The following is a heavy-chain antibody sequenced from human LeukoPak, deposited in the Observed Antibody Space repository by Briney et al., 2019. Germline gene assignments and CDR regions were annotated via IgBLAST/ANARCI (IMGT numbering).Heavy chain of an antibody. V-gene: IGHV4-4*02. J-gene: IGHJ4*02. CDR3: ARAGGYSCGPPGAPFDY. CDR1: GGSISSSNW. Sequence: SGTLSLTCAVSGGSISSSNWWGWVRQPPGKGLGWIGEIYQSGSNNNHPSLKRRVTISVDKSMNQFSLKLSSVTAADTAVYYCARAGGYSCGPPGAPFDYWGQGTLVTVSS. D-gene: IGHD5-18*01. CDR2: IYQSGSN.